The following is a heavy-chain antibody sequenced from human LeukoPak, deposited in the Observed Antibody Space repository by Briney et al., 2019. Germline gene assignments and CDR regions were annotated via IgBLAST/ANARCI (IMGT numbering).Heavy chain of an antibody. Sequence: PSQTLSLTCTVSGGSISSGDYYWSWIRQHPGKGLEWIGYIYYSGSTYYNPSLKSRVTISVDTSKNQFSLKLSSVTAADTAVYYCARVVTSILVVTPDYSDYWGQGTLVTVSS. J-gene: IGHJ4*02. CDR2: IYYSGST. CDR1: GGSISSGDYY. D-gene: IGHD4-23*01. V-gene: IGHV4-31*03. CDR3: ARVVTSILVVTPDYSDY.